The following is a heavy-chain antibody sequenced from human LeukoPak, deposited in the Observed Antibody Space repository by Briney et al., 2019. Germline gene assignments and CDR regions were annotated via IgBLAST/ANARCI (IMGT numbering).Heavy chain of an antibody. CDR2: ISSGGTT. CDR1: GFTVSSNY. CDR3: ARVIQLWSLYYFDY. J-gene: IGHJ4*02. V-gene: IGHV3-66*01. Sequence: PGGSLRLSCAASGFTVSSNYMSWFRQAPGKGLEWVSVISSGGTTYYADSVKGRFTISRDNSKNSLYLQMNSLRAEDTAVYYCARVIQLWSLYYFDYWGQGTLVTVSS. D-gene: IGHD5-18*01.